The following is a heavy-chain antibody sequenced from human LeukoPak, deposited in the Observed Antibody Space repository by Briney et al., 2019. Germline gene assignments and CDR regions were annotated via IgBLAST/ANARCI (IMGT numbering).Heavy chain of an antibody. CDR3: ASDCSSTSCYGSDY. D-gene: IGHD2-2*01. CDR2: IIPIFGTA. J-gene: IGHJ4*02. Sequence: SVKVSCKASGGTFSSYAISWVRQAPGQGLEWMGGIIPIFGTANYAQKFQGRVTITADESTSTAYMELSSLRSEDTAVYYCASDCSSTSCYGSDYWGQGTLVTVSS. V-gene: IGHV1-69*13. CDR1: GGTFSSYA.